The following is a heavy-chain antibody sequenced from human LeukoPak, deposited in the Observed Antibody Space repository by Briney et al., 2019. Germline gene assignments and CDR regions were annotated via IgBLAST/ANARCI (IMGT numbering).Heavy chain of an antibody. V-gene: IGHV3-21*01. Sequence: SGGSLRLSCAASGFTFSSYSMNWVRQAPGKGLEWVSSISSSSSYIYYADSVKGRFTISRDNAKNSLYLQMNSPRAEDTAVYYCASNYYYYYGMDVWGKGTTVTVSS. J-gene: IGHJ6*04. CDR1: GFTFSSYS. CDR2: ISSSSSYI. CDR3: ASNYYYYYGMDV.